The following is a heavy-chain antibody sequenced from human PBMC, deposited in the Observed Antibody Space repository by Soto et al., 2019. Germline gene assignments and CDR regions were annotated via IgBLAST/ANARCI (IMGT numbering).Heavy chain of an antibody. CDR2: IHHSGST. CDR1: GYSISSGFY. Sequence: PSETLSLTCAVSGYSISSGFYWGWIRQPPGKGLEWIGCIHHSGSTYYKPSLKSRVTISLDTSRNQFSLRLSSVTAADTAVYYCARGGDTMVRGVIIYYYYGMDVWGQGTTVTVSS. V-gene: IGHV4-38-2*01. J-gene: IGHJ6*02. CDR3: ARGGDTMVRGVIIYYYYGMDV. D-gene: IGHD3-10*01.